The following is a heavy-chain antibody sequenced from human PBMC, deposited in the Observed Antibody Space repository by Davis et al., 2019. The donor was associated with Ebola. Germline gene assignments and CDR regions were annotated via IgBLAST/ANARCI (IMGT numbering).Heavy chain of an antibody. V-gene: IGHV1-2*02. Sequence: ASVKVSCKASGYTFTGYHMHWVRQAPGQGLEWMGWINPNSGATKFAQKFQGRVTMTRDTSISTAYMELSRLRSDDTAVYYCARVTRGYYDYVWGSYRYAGEGGMDVWGQGTTVTVSS. J-gene: IGHJ6*02. CDR2: INPNSGAT. CDR3: ARVTRGYYDYVWGSYRYAGEGGMDV. D-gene: IGHD3-16*02. CDR1: GYTFTGYH.